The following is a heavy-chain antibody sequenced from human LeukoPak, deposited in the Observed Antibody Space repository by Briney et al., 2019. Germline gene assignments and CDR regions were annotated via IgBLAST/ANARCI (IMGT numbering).Heavy chain of an antibody. CDR3: ARALDYYDSSGYSWIDP. CDR1: GFTFSSYG. D-gene: IGHD3-22*01. V-gene: IGHV3-33*01. J-gene: IGHJ5*02. CDR2: IWYDGSNK. Sequence: GGSLRLSCAASGFTFSSYGMHWVRQAPGKGLEWVAVIWYDGSNKYYADSVKGRFTISRDNSKNTLYLQMNSLRAEDTAVYYCARALDYYDSSGYSWIDPWGQGTLVTVSS.